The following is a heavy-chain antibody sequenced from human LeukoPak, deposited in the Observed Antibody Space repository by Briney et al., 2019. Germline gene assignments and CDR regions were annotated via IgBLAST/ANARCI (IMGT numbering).Heavy chain of an antibody. D-gene: IGHD3-10*01. CDR3: ATQFGEKFDC. CDR2: IYYSGST. J-gene: IGHJ4*02. Sequence: ASETLSLTCTFSGGSISSYYWSWIRQPPGKGLEWIGYIYYSGSTNYNPSLKSRVTISVDTSKNQFSLKLRSVTAADTAVYYCATQFGEKFDCWGQGTLVTVSS. V-gene: IGHV4-59*01. CDR1: GGSISSYY.